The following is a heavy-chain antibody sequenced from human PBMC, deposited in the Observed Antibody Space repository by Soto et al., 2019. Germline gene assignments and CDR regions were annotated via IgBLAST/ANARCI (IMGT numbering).Heavy chain of an antibody. CDR2: ITPIFGTA. Sequence: SVKVSCKASGGTFSSYAISWVRQAPGQGLEWMGGITPIFGTANYAQKFQGRVTITADESTSTAYMELSSLRSEDTAVYYCARKPMVRGVIMAPGRFGMDVWGQGTTVTVSS. CDR3: ARKPMVRGVIMAPGRFGMDV. V-gene: IGHV1-69*13. J-gene: IGHJ6*02. D-gene: IGHD3-10*01. CDR1: GGTFSSYA.